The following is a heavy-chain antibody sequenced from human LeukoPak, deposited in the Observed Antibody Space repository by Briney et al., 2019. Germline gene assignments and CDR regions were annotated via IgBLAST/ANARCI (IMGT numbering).Heavy chain of an antibody. V-gene: IGHV3-9*01. D-gene: IGHD6-13*01. CDR2: ISWNSGSI. Sequence: GGSLRLSCAASGFTFDDYAMHWVRQAPGKGLEWVSGISWNSGSIGYADSVKGRFTIPRDNAKNSLYLQMNSLRAEDTAVYYCARGGLRIAAAVWGQGTLVTVSS. J-gene: IGHJ4*02. CDR3: ARGGLRIAAAV. CDR1: GFTFDDYA.